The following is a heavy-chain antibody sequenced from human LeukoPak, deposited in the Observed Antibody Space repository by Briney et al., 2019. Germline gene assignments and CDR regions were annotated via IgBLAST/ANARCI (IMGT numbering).Heavy chain of an antibody. CDR1: GYTFTSYY. D-gene: IGHD1-26*01. Sequence: ASVKVSCKASGYTFTSYYIHWVRQAPGQGLEWLGIIDPSGGSTTYAQKFQGRVSMTRDKSTSTVYMELSSLRSEDTAVYYCARGGGRSVTYYFDSWGQGALVTVSS. CDR2: IDPSGGST. J-gene: IGHJ4*02. V-gene: IGHV1-46*01. CDR3: ARGGGRSVTYYFDS.